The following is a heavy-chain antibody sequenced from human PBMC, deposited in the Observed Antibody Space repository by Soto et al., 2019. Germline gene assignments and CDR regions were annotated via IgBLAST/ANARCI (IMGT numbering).Heavy chain of an antibody. D-gene: IGHD3-22*01. CDR1: AFTYSGYA. CDR2: ISSSSTSI. CDR3: ARGNYYYDSSGYYAS. J-gene: IGHJ5*02. Sequence: GGSLRLSCAASAFTYSGYAMSWVRQAPGKGLEWVSSISSSSTSIYYADSVKGRFTISRDNAKNSLYLQMNSLRAEDTAVYYCARGNYYYDSSGYYASWGQGTLVTVSS. V-gene: IGHV3-21*01.